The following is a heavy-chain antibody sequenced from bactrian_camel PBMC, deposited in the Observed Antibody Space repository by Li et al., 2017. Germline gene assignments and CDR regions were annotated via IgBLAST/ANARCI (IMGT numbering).Heavy chain of an antibody. V-gene: IGHV3S53*01. CDR1: KYIYSGYY. Sequence: HVQLVESGGGSAHPGGSLRLSCAASKYIYSGYYMGWFRQAPGKEREGVATIAPDGTTTYADSVQGRFTITRDNAKNTLTLQMNSLKPEDTAMYYCAAGLGLWGGAWSTPSRYNYWGQGTQVTVS. J-gene: IGHJ4*01. D-gene: IGHD1*01. CDR2: IAPDGTT. CDR3: AAGLGLWGGAWSTPSRYNY.